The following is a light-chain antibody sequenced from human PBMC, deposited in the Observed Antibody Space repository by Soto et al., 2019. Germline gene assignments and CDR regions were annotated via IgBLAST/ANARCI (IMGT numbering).Light chain of an antibody. Sequence: QSALTQPASVSGSRGQSITISCSGTRSDVGGYNYVSWYQQHPGKAPQLMIYDVTKRPSGVSNRFSGSKSGNTASLTISGLQAEDEADYYCSSYTSASTRVFGTGTQLTVL. CDR3: SSYTSASTRV. V-gene: IGLV2-14*03. CDR2: DVT. J-gene: IGLJ1*01. CDR1: RSDVGGYNY.